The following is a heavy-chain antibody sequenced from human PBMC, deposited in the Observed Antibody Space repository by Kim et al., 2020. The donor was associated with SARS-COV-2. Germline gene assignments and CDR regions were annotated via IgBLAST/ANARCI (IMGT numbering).Heavy chain of an antibody. D-gene: IGHD3-10*01. CDR1: GYTLTELS. Sequence: ASVKVSCKVSGYTLTELSMHWVRQAPGKGLEWMGGFDPEDGETIYAQKFQGRVTMTEDTSTDTAYMELSSLRSEDTAVYYCATGVKGARLLWFGELSLGFDYWGQGTLVTVSS. V-gene: IGHV1-24*01. CDR2: FDPEDGET. CDR3: ATGVKGARLLWFGELSLGFDY. J-gene: IGHJ4*02.